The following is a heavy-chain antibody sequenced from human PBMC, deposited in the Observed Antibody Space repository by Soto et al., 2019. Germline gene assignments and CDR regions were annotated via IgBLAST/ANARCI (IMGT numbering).Heavy chain of an antibody. CDR2: IRSKANSYAT. J-gene: IGHJ4*02. CDR3: TSSPTIAHNDY. Sequence: EVQLVESGGGLVQPGGSLKLSCAASGFTFSGSAMHWVRQASGKGLEWVGRIRSKANSYATAYAASVKGRFTISRDDSKNTAYLQINSLKTEDTAVYYCTSSPTIAHNDYWGQGTLVTVSS. CDR1: GFTFSGSA. D-gene: IGHD1-26*01. V-gene: IGHV3-73*01.